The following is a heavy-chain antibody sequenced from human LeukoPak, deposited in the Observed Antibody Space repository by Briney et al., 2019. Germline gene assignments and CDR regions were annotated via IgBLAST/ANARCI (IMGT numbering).Heavy chain of an antibody. CDR2: IYYSGST. V-gene: IGHV4-59*08. Sequence: SETLSLTCTVSGGSISSYYWSWIRQPPGKGLEWIGYIYYSGSTNYNPSLKSRVTISVDTSKNQFSLKLSSVTAADTAVYYCARVRNPGDYYYYMDVWGKGTTVTVSS. CDR1: GGSISSYY. J-gene: IGHJ6*03. CDR3: ARVRNPGDYYYYMDV. D-gene: IGHD1-14*01.